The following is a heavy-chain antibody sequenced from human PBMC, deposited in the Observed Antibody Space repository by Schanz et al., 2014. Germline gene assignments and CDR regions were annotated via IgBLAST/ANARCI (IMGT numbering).Heavy chain of an antibody. CDR2: INPSGGGT. CDR1: GYTFTGYY. Sequence: QVQLVQSGAEMKKPGASVKVSCKASGYTFTGYYMHWVRQAPGQGLEWMGWINPSGGGTSYALRFQDRVTVTRDTSRSTVYMELSSLKSEDTAVYYCARGPLGTSPWGQGTLVTVSS. V-gene: IGHV1-46*01. J-gene: IGHJ5*02. D-gene: IGHD5-12*01. CDR3: ARGPLGTSP.